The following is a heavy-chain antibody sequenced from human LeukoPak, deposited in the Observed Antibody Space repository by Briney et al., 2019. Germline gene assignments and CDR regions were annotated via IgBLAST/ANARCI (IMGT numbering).Heavy chain of an antibody. CDR1: GGSISDNY. D-gene: IGHD5-18*01. Sequence: SETLSLTCTVSGGSISDNYWSWIRQPPGKGLEWIGYAYYSGHTNYNSSLKSRVTISVDTSKNQFSLKLSSVTAADTAVYYCARGEYSYGSIDYWGQGTLVTVSS. V-gene: IGHV4-59*01. CDR3: ARGEYSYGSIDY. CDR2: AYYSGHT. J-gene: IGHJ4*02.